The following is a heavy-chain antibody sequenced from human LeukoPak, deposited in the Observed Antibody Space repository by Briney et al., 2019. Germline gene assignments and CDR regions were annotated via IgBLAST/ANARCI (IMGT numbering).Heavy chain of an antibody. D-gene: IGHD4-11*01. CDR2: IIPIFVTA. CDR3: ARVPTVTIYYYYYYMDV. CDR1: GGTFSSYA. V-gene: IGHV1-69*01. J-gene: IGHJ6*03. Sequence: SXXVSCKASGGTFSSYAISWVRQAAGQGGEGMGGIIPIFVTANYSQKFQRRVTITADESTSTAYMELSSLRSEDTAVYYCARVPTVTIYYYYYYMDVWGKGTTVTVSS.